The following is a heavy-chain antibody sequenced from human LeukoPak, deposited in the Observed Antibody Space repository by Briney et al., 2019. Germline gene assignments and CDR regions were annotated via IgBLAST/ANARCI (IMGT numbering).Heavy chain of an antibody. V-gene: IGHV4-34*01. J-gene: IGHJ6*04. CDR2: INHSGST. D-gene: IGHD3-10*01. CDR1: GFTFSIHG. Sequence: PGGSLRLSCVGSGFTFSIHGMNWVRQPPGKGLEWIGEINHSGSTNYNPSLKSRVTISVDTSKNQFSLKLSSVTAADTAVYYCASSWFGELLDVWGKGTTVTVSS. CDR3: ASSWFGELLDV.